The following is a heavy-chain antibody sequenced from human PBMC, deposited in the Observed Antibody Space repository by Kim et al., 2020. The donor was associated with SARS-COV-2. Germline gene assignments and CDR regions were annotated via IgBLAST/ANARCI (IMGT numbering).Heavy chain of an antibody. J-gene: IGHJ4*02. D-gene: IGHD3-10*01. Sequence: KFQGRVTLTRDTSTSTVYMELSSLRSEDTAVYYCARDGVYYGSGSYYIDYWGQGTLVTVSS. V-gene: IGHV1-46*01. CDR3: ARDGVYYGSGSYYIDY.